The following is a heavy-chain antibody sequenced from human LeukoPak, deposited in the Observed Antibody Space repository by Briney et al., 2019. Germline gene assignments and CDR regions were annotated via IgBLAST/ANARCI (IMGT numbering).Heavy chain of an antibody. D-gene: IGHD2-2*01. CDR2: MNPNSGNT. Sequence: ASVKVSCKASGYTFTSYDINWVRQATGQGLEWTGWMNPNSGNTGYARKFQGRVTMTRNTSISTAYMELSSLRSEDTAVYYCARGSSLVVVPAFYYYGMDVWGQGTTVTVSS. CDR1: GYTFTSYD. CDR3: ARGSSLVVVPAFYYYGMDV. V-gene: IGHV1-8*01. J-gene: IGHJ6*02.